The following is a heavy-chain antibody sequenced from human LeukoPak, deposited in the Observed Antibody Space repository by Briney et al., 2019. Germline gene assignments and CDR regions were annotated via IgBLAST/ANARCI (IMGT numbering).Heavy chain of an antibody. CDR1: GLTFSDSY. CDR3: ARVVGDTGYYFDP. Sequence: PGGPLRLSCAASGLTFSDSYMTWIRQAPGKGLEWVSYISIGSSHIKYADSVKGRFTISRDDARNSLYLQMNSLRAEDTAVYYCARVVGDTGYYFDPWGQGTLVTVSS. V-gene: IGHV3-11*06. D-gene: IGHD2-21*01. J-gene: IGHJ4*02. CDR2: ISIGSSHI.